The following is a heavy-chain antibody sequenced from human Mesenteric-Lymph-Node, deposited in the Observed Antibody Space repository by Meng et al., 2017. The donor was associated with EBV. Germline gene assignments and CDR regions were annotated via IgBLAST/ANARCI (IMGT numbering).Heavy chain of an antibody. CDR1: GGSFSGYY. J-gene: IGHJ4*02. CDR2: INHSGGT. V-gene: IGHV4-34*01. CDR3: ARGGGVLTPLDY. Sequence: QVQLQQGGAGLLQPSETLSLTCDVYGGSFSGYYWSWIRQPLGKGLEWIGEINHSGGTNYNPSLESRVTISVDASKNQFSLKLRSVTAADTAVYYCARGGGVLTPLDYWGQGGLVTVSS. D-gene: IGHD4-23*01.